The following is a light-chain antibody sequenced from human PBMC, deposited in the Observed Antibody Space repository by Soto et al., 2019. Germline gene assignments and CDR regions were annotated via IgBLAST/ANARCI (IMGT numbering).Light chain of an antibody. CDR3: QQYNSYSP. V-gene: IGKV1-5*03. J-gene: IGKJ1*01. CDR1: QSISSW. CDR2: KAS. Sequence: DIQMTQSPSTLSASVGDRVTITCRASQSISSWLAWYQQKPGKAPKLLIYKASSLESGVPSRFSDSGSGTEFTLTISSLQPDDFATYYCQQYNSYSPFGQGTKVEIK.